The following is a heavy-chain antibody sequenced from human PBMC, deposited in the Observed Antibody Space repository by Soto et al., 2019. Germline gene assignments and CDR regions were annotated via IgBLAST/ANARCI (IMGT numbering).Heavy chain of an antibody. CDR3: ARHLLLYYYDSSGYYLRDAFDI. Sequence: SETLSLTCTVSGGSISNFYWSWIRQPPGKGLEWIGYIYYSGTTSYNPSLKSRVTISVDTSKNQFSLKLSSVTAADTAVYYCARHLLLYYYDSSGYYLRDAFDIWGQGTMVTVSS. D-gene: IGHD3-22*01. CDR1: GGSISNFY. V-gene: IGHV4-59*08. CDR2: IYYSGTT. J-gene: IGHJ3*02.